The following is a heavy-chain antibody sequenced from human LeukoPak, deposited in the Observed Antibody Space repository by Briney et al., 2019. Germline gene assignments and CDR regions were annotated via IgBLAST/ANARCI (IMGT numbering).Heavy chain of an antibody. V-gene: IGHV3-21*01. CDR3: ARVRSSIAGFFDY. J-gene: IGHJ4*02. CDR1: GFTFSSYS. CDR2: ISSSSSYI. Sequence: PGGSLRLSCAASGFTFSSYSMNWVRQAPGKGLEWVSSISSSSSYIYYADSVKGRFTISRDNAKNSLYLQMNSLRAEDTAGYYCARVRSSIAGFFDYWGQGTLVTVSS. D-gene: IGHD6-6*01.